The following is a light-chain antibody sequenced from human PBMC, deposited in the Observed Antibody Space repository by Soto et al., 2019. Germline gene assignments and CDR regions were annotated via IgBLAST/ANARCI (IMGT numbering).Light chain of an antibody. Sequence: DIQMTQSPSSLSASVGDRVTITCRASQSISTYLHWYQQKPGKAPNLLIYPASSLQSGVPSRFSGSGSGTDFTLTISSLQPEDFATYYCQQSYSTPQVTFGQGTRLEI. V-gene: IGKV1-39*01. CDR2: PAS. CDR1: QSISTY. CDR3: QQSYSTPQVT. J-gene: IGKJ5*01.